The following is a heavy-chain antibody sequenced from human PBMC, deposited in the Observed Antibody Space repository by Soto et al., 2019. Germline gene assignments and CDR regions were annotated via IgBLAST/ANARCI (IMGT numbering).Heavy chain of an antibody. CDR2: INPNSGGT. D-gene: IGHD6-19*01. CDR1: GYTFTGYY. CDR3: ARDGGIAVAGTFDY. Sequence: ASVKVSCKASGYTFTGYYMHWVRQAPGQGLEWMGWINPNSGGTNYAQKFQGWVTMTRDTSISTAYMELSRLRSDDTAVYYCARDGGIAVAGTFDYWGQGTLVTVSS. V-gene: IGHV1-2*04. J-gene: IGHJ4*02.